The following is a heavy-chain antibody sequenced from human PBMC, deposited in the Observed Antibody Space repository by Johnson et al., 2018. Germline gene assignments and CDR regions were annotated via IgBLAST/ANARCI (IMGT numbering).Heavy chain of an antibody. J-gene: IGHJ3*02. D-gene: IGHD5-24*01. CDR2: IRSKAYGGTT. V-gene: IGHV3-49*03. CDR3: TRGRRDGYNYFAFDI. CDR1: GFTFGDYA. Sequence: VQLVESGGGLVQPGRSLRLSCTASGFTFGDYAMSWFRQAPGKGLEWVGFIRSKAYGGTTEYAASVKGRFTISRDDSKSIAYLKMNSLKTEDTAVYYCTRGRRDGYNYFAFDIWGQGTMVTVAS.